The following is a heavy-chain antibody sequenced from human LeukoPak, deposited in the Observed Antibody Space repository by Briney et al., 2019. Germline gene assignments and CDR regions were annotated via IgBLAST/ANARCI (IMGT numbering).Heavy chain of an antibody. Sequence: PSETLSLTRTVSGGSISSYYWSWIRQPAGKGLEWIGRIYTSGSTNYNPSLKSRVTMSVDTSKNQFSLKLSSVTAADTAVYYCARDIGSSSSWYFDPWGQGTLVTVSS. CDR1: GGSISSYY. D-gene: IGHD6-13*01. J-gene: IGHJ5*02. V-gene: IGHV4-4*07. CDR3: ARDIGSSSSWYFDP. CDR2: IYTSGST.